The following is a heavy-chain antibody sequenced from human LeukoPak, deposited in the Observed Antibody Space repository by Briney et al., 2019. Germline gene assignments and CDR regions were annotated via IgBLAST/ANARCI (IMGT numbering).Heavy chain of an antibody. CDR1: GYTFTGYY. V-gene: IGHV1-2*06. J-gene: IGHJ6*03. CDR2: INPKSGGT. D-gene: IGHD3-22*01. CDR3: ARDSRRLVKNTHYYYYYMDV. Sequence: ASVKVSCKASGYTFTGYYMHWVRQAPRQGLEWMGRINPKSGGTNYAQKFQGRVTMTRDTPISTAYMELSRLRSDDTAVYYCARDSRRLVKNTHYYYYYMDVWGKGTTVTVSS.